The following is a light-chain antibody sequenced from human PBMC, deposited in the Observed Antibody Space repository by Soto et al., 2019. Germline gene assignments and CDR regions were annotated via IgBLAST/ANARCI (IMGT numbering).Light chain of an antibody. Sequence: ERVMTQSPATLSVSPGERATLSCRASQSVSSNLAWFQHKPGQAPRLLIYGASTRATGVPARFSGSGSGTEFTLTITSLQSEDFAVYYCQQYDDWGTLGQGTKVDIK. CDR3: QQYDDWGT. V-gene: IGKV3-15*01. CDR1: QSVSSN. CDR2: GAS. J-gene: IGKJ1*01.